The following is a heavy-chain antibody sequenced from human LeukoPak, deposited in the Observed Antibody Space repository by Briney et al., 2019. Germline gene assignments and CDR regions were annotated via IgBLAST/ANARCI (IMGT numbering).Heavy chain of an antibody. Sequence: PGGSLRLSCAASGFTFSTYWVHWVRQAPGKGLEWVSSISSSSAYIHYTDSVKGRFNISRDNAENSLYLQMNNLRADDTAVYYCARDRSGSYPYYFDYWGQGTLVTVSS. CDR3: ARDRSGSYPYYFDY. J-gene: IGHJ4*02. CDR1: GFTFSTYW. V-gene: IGHV3-21*01. CDR2: ISSSSAYI. D-gene: IGHD1-26*01.